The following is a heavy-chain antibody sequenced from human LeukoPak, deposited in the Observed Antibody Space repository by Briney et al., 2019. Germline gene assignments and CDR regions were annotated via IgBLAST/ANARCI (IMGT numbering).Heavy chain of an antibody. CDR1: GYSFTDYY. D-gene: IGHD2-21*01. CDR2: INPNSGGT. Sequence: ASVKVSCKTSGYSFTDYYMHWVRQAPGQGLEWMGWINPNSGGTSSAQKSQGRVTMTRDTSITTVYMEVSWLTSDDTAIYYCARADRLDGGPYLIGPWGQGTLVTVSS. CDR3: ARADRLDGGPYLIGP. J-gene: IGHJ5*02. V-gene: IGHV1-2*02.